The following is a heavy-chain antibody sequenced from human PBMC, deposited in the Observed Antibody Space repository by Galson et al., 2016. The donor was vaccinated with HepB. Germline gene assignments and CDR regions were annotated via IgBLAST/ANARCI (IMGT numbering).Heavy chain of an antibody. CDR2: VRPYNGET. J-gene: IGHJ4*02. Sequence: SVKVSCKASGFSFNTYAISWVRQAPGHGLEWMGWVRPYNGETNFAQKFQGRVTLTTDTSTTTAYMEVRSLLSDDTAVYYCARSAPLPFISPASPLDYWGPGTLVTVSS. V-gene: IGHV1-18*01. D-gene: IGHD1-26*01. CDR3: ARSAPLPFISPASPLDY. CDR1: GFSFNTYA.